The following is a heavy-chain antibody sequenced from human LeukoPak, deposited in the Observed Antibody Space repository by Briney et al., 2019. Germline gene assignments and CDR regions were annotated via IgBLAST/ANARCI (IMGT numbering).Heavy chain of an antibody. V-gene: IGHV3-21*01. Sequence: GGSLRLSCAASGFTFSSYSMNWVRQAPGKGLEWGSSISSSSSYICYADSVKGRFTLYRDNAKNSLYLQMNSLRAEDTAFYYCARDPGVLASPHYFDYWGQGTLVTVSS. CDR2: ISSSSSYI. J-gene: IGHJ4*02. CDR1: GFTFSSYS. D-gene: IGHD2-8*02. CDR3: ARDPGVLASPHYFDY.